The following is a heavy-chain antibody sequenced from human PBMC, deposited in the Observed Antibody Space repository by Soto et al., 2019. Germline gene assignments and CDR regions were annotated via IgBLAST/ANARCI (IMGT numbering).Heavy chain of an antibody. D-gene: IGHD6-6*01. V-gene: IGHV3-23*01. Sequence: EVQLLESGGGLVQPGGSLRLSCAASGFTFSSYAMSWVRQAPGKGLEWVSAISGSGGSTYYADSVKGRFTISRDNSKNSLYLQMNSLRAEDTAVYYCARDQSSSSHPYYYYYGMDVWGQGTTVTVSS. CDR1: GFTFSSYA. CDR2: ISGSGGST. CDR3: ARDQSSSSHPYYYYYGMDV. J-gene: IGHJ6*02.